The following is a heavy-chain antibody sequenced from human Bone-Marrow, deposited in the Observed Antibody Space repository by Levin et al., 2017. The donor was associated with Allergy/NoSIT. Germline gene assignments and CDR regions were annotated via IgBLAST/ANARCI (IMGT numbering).Heavy chain of an antibody. Sequence: GGSLRLSCAASGFTFSSYAMHWVRQAPGKGLEWVAVISYDGSNKYYADSVKGRFTISRDNSKNTLYLQMNSLRAEDTAVYYCAREGYSSSWYRTIDAFDIWGQGTMVTVSS. CDR1: GFTFSSYA. J-gene: IGHJ3*02. CDR3: AREGYSSSWYRTIDAFDI. V-gene: IGHV3-30-3*01. CDR2: ISYDGSNK. D-gene: IGHD6-13*01.